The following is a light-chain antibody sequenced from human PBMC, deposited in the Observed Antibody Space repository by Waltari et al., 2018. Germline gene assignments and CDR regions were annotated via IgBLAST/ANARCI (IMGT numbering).Light chain of an antibody. CDR1: SSNIGNNA. V-gene: IGLV1-36*01. Sequence: QSVLTQPHSVSGAPRQRVNISCSGSSSNIGNNAVRWYQQLPGKAPKLLLSYDDLLPSGLSDRISDSKSGTSAFLAISGLQSEDEADYYCAAWDDSLNGVVFGGGTKLTVL. CDR2: YDD. CDR3: AAWDDSLNGVV. J-gene: IGLJ2*01.